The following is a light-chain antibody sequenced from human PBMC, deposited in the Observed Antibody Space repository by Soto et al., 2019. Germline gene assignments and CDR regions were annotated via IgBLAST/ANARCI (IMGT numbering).Light chain of an antibody. V-gene: IGKV3-20*01. J-gene: IGKJ2*01. Sequence: EVVLTQSPGTLSLSPGERATLSCRASQSVSNNYFAWYQQKPGQAPRLLIFGSSDRATGIADRLSGSGSGTDFTLTISRLEPEDFAVYYCQQYGSSPPYTFGQGTKLEIK. CDR3: QQYGSSPPYT. CDR2: GSS. CDR1: QSVSNNY.